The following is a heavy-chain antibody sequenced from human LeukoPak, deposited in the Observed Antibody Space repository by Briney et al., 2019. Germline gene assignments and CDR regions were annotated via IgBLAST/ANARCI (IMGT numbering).Heavy chain of an antibody. CDR1: GFTFSSYE. J-gene: IGHJ4*02. V-gene: IGHV3-48*03. Sequence: PGGSLRLSCAASGFTFSSYEMNWVRQAPGKGLEWVSYISSSGSTIYYADSVKGRFAISRDNAKNSLYLQMNSLRAEDTAVYYCAREEDDSSDYWGQGTLVTVSS. CDR3: AREEDDSSDY. CDR2: ISSSGSTI. D-gene: IGHD3-22*01.